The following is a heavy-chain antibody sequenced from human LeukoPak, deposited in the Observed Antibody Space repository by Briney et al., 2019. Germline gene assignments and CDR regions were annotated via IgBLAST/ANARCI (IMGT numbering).Heavy chain of an antibody. D-gene: IGHD3-3*01. CDR3: AKSRITIFGVVIAPYYYYGMDV. J-gene: IGHJ6*02. CDR2: ISYDGSNK. CDR1: GFTFSSYG. Sequence: GGSLRLSCAASGFTFSSYGMHWVRQAPGKGLEWVAVISYDGSNKYYADSVKGRFTISRDNSKNTLYLQMNSLRAEDTAVYYCAKSRITIFGVVIAPYYYYGMDVWGQGTTVTVSS. V-gene: IGHV3-30*18.